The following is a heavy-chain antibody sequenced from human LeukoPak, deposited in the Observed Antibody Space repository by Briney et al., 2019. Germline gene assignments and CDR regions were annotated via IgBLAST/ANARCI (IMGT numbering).Heavy chain of an antibody. CDR1: GGSFSGYY. Sequence: PSETLSLTCAVYGGSFSGYYWSWIRQPPGKGLEWIGEINHSGSTNYNPSLKSRVTISVDTSKNQFSLKLSSVTAADTAVYYCARDKAGYSSGWTLGGWFDPWGQGTLVTVSS. CDR2: INHSGST. CDR3: ARDKAGYSSGWTLGGWFDP. J-gene: IGHJ5*02. D-gene: IGHD6-19*01. V-gene: IGHV4-34*01.